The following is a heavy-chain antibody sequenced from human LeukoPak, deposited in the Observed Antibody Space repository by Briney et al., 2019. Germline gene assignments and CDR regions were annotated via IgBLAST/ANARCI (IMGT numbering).Heavy chain of an antibody. CDR1: GGSISSYY. Sequence: SETLSLTRTVSGGSISSYYWSWIRQPPGKGLEWIGYIYYSGSTNYNPSLKSRVTISVDTSKDQFSLKLSSVTAADTAVYYCARQSSSSRSSGDFDYWGQGTLVTVSS. CDR2: IYYSGST. CDR3: ARQSSSSRSSGDFDY. J-gene: IGHJ4*02. D-gene: IGHD2-2*01. V-gene: IGHV4-59*08.